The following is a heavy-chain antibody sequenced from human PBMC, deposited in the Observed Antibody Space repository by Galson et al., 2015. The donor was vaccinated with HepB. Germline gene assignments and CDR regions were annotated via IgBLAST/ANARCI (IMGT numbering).Heavy chain of an antibody. CDR1: GGSFSGYY. J-gene: IGHJ3*02. CDR3: ARNGGYSNDAFDI. Sequence: LSLTCAVYGGSFSGYYWSWIRQPPGKGLEWIGEINHSGSTNYNPSLKSRVTISVDTSKNQFSLKLSSVTAADTAVYYCARNGGYSNDAFDIWGQGTMVTVSS. V-gene: IGHV4-34*01. D-gene: IGHD4-11*01. CDR2: INHSGST.